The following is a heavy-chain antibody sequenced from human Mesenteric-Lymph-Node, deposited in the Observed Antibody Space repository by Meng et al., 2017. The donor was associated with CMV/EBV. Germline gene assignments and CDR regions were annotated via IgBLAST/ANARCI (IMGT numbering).Heavy chain of an antibody. D-gene: IGHD1-1*01. Sequence: GGSLRLSCAASGFTVSGNYMSWVRQAPGKGLEWASVIYSGGSTYYADSVKGRFTTSRDISRNTLYLQMNSLRPEDTAIYYCAKDSNWAAYYWGQGTLVTVSS. J-gene: IGHJ4*02. CDR3: AKDSNWAAYY. CDR1: GFTVSGNY. V-gene: IGHV3-53*05. CDR2: IYSGGST.